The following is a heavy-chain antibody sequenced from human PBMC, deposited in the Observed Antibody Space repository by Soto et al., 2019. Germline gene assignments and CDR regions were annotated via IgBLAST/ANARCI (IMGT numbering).Heavy chain of an antibody. V-gene: IGHV3-30-3*01. J-gene: IGHJ4*02. CDR3: AREYGLEMATLDF. D-gene: IGHD5-12*01. Sequence: QVQLVESGGGVVQPGRSLRLSCAASGFTFSSYAMHWVRQAPGKGLEWVAVISYDGSNKYYADSVKGRFTISRDNSKNTLYRQMNSLRAEDTAVYYCAREYGLEMATLDFWGQGTLVTVSS. CDR1: GFTFSSYA. CDR2: ISYDGSNK.